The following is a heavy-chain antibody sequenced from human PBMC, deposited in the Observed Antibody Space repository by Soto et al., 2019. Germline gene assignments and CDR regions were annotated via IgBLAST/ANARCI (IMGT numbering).Heavy chain of an antibody. CDR3: AKDLRSGYYYDSSGSWGFHY. CDR2: ISGSGGST. CDR1: GFTFSSYA. D-gene: IGHD3-22*01. Sequence: PVGSLRLSCASSGFTFSSYAMSWVRQAPGKGLEWVSAISGSGGSTYYADSVKGRFTISRDNSKNTLYLQMNSLRAEDTAVYYCAKDLRSGYYYDSSGSWGFHYWGQGT. V-gene: IGHV3-23*01. J-gene: IGHJ4*02.